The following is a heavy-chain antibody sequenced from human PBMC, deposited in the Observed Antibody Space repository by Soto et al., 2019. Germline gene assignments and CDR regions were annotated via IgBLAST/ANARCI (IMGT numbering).Heavy chain of an antibody. Sequence: VQLVESGGGVVQPGRSLRLSCAASGFTFSDYAMHWVRQAPGKGLEWVAVVSHDGRNKHYADSVKGRFTISRDSSKNTVSLEMTSLRAESMAVYYCVQWGRQWLVTSDCTYWGQGARVPVSS. D-gene: IGHD6-19*01. V-gene: IGHV3-30*03. J-gene: IGHJ4*02. CDR3: VQWGRQWLVTSDCTY. CDR1: GFTFSDYA. CDR2: VSHDGRNK.